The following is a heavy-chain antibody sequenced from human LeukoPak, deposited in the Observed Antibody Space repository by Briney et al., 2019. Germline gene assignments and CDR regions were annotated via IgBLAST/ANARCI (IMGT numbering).Heavy chain of an antibody. CDR2: IYSGGST. Sequence: GGSLRLFCAASGFTVSTYYMTWVRQAPGKGLECVSVIYSGGSTYYADSVKGRFTVSRDNSKNTLYLQMNSLRAEDTAMYYCARGLGYCTSTTCLLPFDYWGQGTLVTVSS. CDR3: ARGLGYCTSTTCLLPFDY. V-gene: IGHV3-53*01. J-gene: IGHJ4*02. D-gene: IGHD2-2*01. CDR1: GFTVSTYY.